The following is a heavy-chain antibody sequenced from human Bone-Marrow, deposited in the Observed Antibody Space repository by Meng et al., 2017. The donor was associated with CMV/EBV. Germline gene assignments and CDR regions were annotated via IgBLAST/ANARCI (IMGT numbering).Heavy chain of an antibody. CDR1: GFTFSSYW. Sequence: GGSLRLSCAASGFTFSSYWMHWVRQAPGKGLVWVSHINSDGSSTNYADSVKGRFTISRDNAKNTLYLQMNSLRAEDTAVYYCARELGYNYYYYGMDVWGQGTTVTVSS. V-gene: IGHV3-74*01. J-gene: IGHJ6*02. D-gene: IGHD2-15*01. CDR2: INSDGSST. CDR3: ARELGYNYYYYGMDV.